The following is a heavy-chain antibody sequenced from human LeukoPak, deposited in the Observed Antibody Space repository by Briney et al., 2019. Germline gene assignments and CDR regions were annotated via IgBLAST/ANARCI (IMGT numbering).Heavy chain of an antibody. Sequence: GGSLRLSCATSGFTFSSYAMSWVRQAPGKGLEWVSVIYSVGSTYYADSVKGRFTISRHNSKNTLYLQMNSLRAEDTAVYYCGSSSSVYYYHGLDVWGQGTTVTVSS. CDR1: GFTFSSYA. D-gene: IGHD6-6*01. CDR2: IYSVGST. V-gene: IGHV3-23*03. CDR3: GSSSSVYYYHGLDV. J-gene: IGHJ6*02.